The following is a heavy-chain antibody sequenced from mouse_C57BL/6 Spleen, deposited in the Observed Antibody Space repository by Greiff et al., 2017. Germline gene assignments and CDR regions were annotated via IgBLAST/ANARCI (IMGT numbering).Heavy chain of an antibody. CDR1: GYTFTSYW. CDR3: ARRIERYFDG. CDR2: IDPSDSYT. J-gene: IGHJ1*03. Sequence: VQLQQPGAELVMPGASVKLSCKASGYTFTSYWMHWVKQRPGQGLEWIGEIDPSDSYTNYNQKFKGKSTLTVDKSSSTAYMQLSSLTSEDSAVYYCARRIERYFDGWGTGTTVTVSS. V-gene: IGHV1-69*01.